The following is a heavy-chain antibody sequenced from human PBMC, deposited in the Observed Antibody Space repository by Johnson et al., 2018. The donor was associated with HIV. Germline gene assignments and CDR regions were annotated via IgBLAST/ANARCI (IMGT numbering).Heavy chain of an antibody. J-gene: IGHJ3*02. Sequence: QVQLVESGGGVVQPGRSLRLSCAASGFSFTTYAMHWVRQAPGKGLEWVALRSYDGSIKYFADSVKGRFTITRDNSKNTLHLQMNSLRPEDTAVYYCARNSGNGLVLRGDAFDIWGQGTMVTVSS. V-gene: IGHV3-30-3*01. D-gene: IGHD2-8*01. CDR1: GFSFTTYA. CDR3: ARNSGNGLVLRGDAFDI. CDR2: RSYDGSIK.